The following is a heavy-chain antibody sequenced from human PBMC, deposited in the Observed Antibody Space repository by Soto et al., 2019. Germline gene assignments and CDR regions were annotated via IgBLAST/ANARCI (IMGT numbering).Heavy chain of an antibody. CDR1: GFTFDDYG. J-gene: IGHJ6*03. D-gene: IGHD4-17*01. Sequence: EVQLVESGGGVVRPGGSLRLSCEASGFTFDDYGMSWVRQAPGKGLEWVSGINWNGGSTGYADSVKVRFTISRDNAVNSLYLHMNSLTGADTAVYFCARVGAKMTRVTYTGYMDVLGKGTTVTVSS. V-gene: IGHV3-20*04. CDR2: INWNGGST. CDR3: ARVGAKMTRVTYTGYMDV.